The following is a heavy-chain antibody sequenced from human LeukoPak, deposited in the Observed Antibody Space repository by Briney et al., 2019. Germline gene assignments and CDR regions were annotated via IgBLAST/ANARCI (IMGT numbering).Heavy chain of an antibody. D-gene: IGHD4-17*01. Sequence: GASVKVSCKASGYTFSNYGLSWVRQAPGHGLEWMGWISAYTGNTNYAQEFQGRVTLTTDTSTTTAYMDLRSLRSDDTAVYYCARDEFDFGAYYFDYWGQGTLVTVSS. J-gene: IGHJ4*02. CDR2: ISAYTGNT. CDR1: GYTFSNYG. CDR3: ARDEFDFGAYYFDY. V-gene: IGHV1-18*01.